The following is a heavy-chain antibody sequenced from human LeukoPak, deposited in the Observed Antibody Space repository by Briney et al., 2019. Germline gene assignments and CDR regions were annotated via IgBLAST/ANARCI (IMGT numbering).Heavy chain of an antibody. CDR1: GGSLNSYF. D-gene: IGHD1-26*01. J-gene: IGHJ4*02. CDR2: VYYSGTT. CDR3: ARVGATTRSFDY. Sequence: SETLSLTCTVSGGSLNSYFLSWIRQPPGKGLEWIGFVYYSGTTYYNPSLKSRVTISVDTSKNQFSLKVSSVTAADTAVYYCARVGATTRSFDYWGQGALVTVSS. V-gene: IGHV4-59*01.